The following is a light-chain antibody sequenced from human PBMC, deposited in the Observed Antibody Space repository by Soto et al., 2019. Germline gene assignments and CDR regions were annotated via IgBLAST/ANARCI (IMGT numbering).Light chain of an antibody. CDR3: QQANSFPLT. V-gene: IGKV1-12*01. CDR2: AAS. Sequence: DIHRTQSPYSPSESLGGRVTITYRASQGISSWLAWYQQKPGKAPKLLIYAASSLQSGVPSRFSGSGSGTDFILTISSLQPEDFATYYCQQANSFPLTFGGGTKVDI. CDR1: QGISSW. J-gene: IGKJ4*01.